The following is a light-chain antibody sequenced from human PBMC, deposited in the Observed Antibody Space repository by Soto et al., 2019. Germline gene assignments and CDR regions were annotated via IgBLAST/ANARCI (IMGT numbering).Light chain of an antibody. CDR3: QVWDSSGDHWV. CDR1: NIGSKS. J-gene: IGLJ3*02. Sequence: SYELTQPPSVSVAPGQTARSTCGGNNIGSKSVHWYQQKPGQAPVLVVYDDSDRPSGIPERFSGSNSGNTATLTISRVEAGDEADYYCQVWDSSGDHWVFGGGTKVTVL. CDR2: DDS. V-gene: IGLV3-21*02.